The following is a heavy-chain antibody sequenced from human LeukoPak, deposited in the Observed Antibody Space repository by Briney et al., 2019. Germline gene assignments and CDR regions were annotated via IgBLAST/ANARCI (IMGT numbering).Heavy chain of an antibody. Sequence: GGSLRLSCAASGFTFSSYAMHWVRQAPGKGLEYVSAISSNGGSTYYANSVKGRFTISRDNSKNTLYLQMGSLRAEDMAVYYCARGCMITFRSIDYWGQGTLVTVSS. J-gene: IGHJ4*02. CDR3: ARGCMITFRSIDY. CDR2: ISSNGGST. D-gene: IGHD3-16*01. V-gene: IGHV3-64*01. CDR1: GFTFSSYA.